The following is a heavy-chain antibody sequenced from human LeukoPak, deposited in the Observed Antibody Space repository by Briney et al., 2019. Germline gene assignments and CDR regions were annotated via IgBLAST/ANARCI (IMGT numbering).Heavy chain of an antibody. CDR3: ARDLMT. CDR1: GGSFNGKY. CDR2: ITHSGST. V-gene: IGHV4-34*01. J-gene: IGHJ4*02. Sequence: PSETLSLTCAVYGGSFNGKYWTWIRQPPGKGLEWIGEITHSGSTYYNPSLKRRVTISVDTSKNQFSLKLNSVTAADTAVYYCARDLMTWGQGTLVTVSS.